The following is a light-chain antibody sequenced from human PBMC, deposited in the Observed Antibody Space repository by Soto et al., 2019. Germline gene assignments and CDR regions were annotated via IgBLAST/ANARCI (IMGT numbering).Light chain of an antibody. CDR1: SSNIGNNY. CDR3: GTWDSSLSAYV. J-gene: IGLJ1*01. CDR2: DNN. V-gene: IGLV1-51*01. Sequence: VLTQPPSVSAAPGQKVTISCSGSSSNIGNNYVSWYQQLPGTAPKLLIYDNNKRPSGIPDRFSGSKSGTSATLGITGLQTGDEADYYCGTWDSSLSAYVFGTGTQLTVL.